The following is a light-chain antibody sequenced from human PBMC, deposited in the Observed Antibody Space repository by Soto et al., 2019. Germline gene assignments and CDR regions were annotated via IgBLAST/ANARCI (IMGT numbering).Light chain of an antibody. CDR2: DAS. V-gene: IGKV3-11*01. CDR3: QQRSNWPPLT. Sequence: ETVLTQSPATLSLSPGERANFSCRASQSVGYYLAWYQQRPGQAPRLLIYDASTRATGIPARFSGSGSGTDFTLTISSLEPEDFAVYYCQQRSNWPPLTFGGGTKVEIK. J-gene: IGKJ4*01. CDR1: QSVGYY.